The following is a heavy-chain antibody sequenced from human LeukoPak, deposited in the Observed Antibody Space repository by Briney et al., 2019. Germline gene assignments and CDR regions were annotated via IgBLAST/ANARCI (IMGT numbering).Heavy chain of an antibody. CDR1: GGSFSGHY. J-gene: IGHJ4*02. Sequence: PSETLSLTCAVYGGSFSGHYWAWIRQPPGKGLEWIGESTHSGSTNYNPSLESRVTISVDTSKNQFSLKLTSVTAADTAVYHCARGRTGAAALDFWGPGTLVIVSS. CDR3: ARGRTGAAALDF. V-gene: IGHV4-34*01. CDR2: STHSGST. D-gene: IGHD2-2*01.